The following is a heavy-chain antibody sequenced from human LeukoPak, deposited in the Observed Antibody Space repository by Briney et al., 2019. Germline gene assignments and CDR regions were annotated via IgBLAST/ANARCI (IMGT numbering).Heavy chain of an antibody. J-gene: IGHJ4*02. CDR3: ARSPSPYSSGWYFDY. CDR1: GDSVSINSAA. V-gene: IGHV6-1*01. CDR2: TYQRSKWYN. D-gene: IGHD6-19*01. Sequence: QTLSLTCAISGDSVSINSAAWNWIRQSPSRGLEWLGRTYQRSKWYNDYAVSVKSRITNNPDISKNQFSLQLNSVTPEDTAVYYCARSPSPYSSGWYFDYWGQGTLVTVSS.